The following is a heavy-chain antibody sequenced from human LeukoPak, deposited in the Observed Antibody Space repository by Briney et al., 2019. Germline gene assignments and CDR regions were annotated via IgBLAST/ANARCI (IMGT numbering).Heavy chain of an antibody. D-gene: IGHD2-15*01. Sequence: PSETLSLTCTVSGGSINSNGYYWTWVRQHPGKGLEWIGYIDNGGGTYYNPSLKSQITTSVDASKNQVSLKLSSVTAADTAVYYCARVVAATVYQFDYWGQGTLLSVSS. CDR2: IDNGGGT. CDR1: GGSINSNGYY. V-gene: IGHV4-31*01. J-gene: IGHJ4*02. CDR3: ARVVAATVYQFDY.